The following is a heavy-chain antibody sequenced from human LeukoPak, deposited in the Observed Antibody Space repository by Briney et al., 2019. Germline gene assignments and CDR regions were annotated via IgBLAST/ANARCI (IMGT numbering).Heavy chain of an antibody. CDR3: AKEGGLRQYSSSWYVPFSFDY. V-gene: IGHV3-30*02. CDR1: GFIFSNYG. J-gene: IGHJ4*02. CDR2: IRHDGSNK. Sequence: GGSLRLSCTTSGFIFSNYGMHWVRQAPGKGLEWVAFIRHDGSNKYYADSVKGRFTISRDNSKNTLYLQMNSLRAEDTAVYYCAKEGGLRQYSSSWYVPFSFDYWGQGTLVTVSS. D-gene: IGHD6-13*01.